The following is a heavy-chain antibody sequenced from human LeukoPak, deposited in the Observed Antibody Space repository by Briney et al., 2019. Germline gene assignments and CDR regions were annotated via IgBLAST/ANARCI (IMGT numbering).Heavy chain of an antibody. Sequence: ASVKVSCKASGGTFSSYAISWVRQAPGQGLEWMGGIIPIFGTANYAQKFQGRVTITADEPTSTAYMELSSLRSEDTAVYYCARERSLYSSSPGGVYYYYGMDVWGQGTTVTVSS. V-gene: IGHV1-69*13. D-gene: IGHD6-13*01. CDR3: ARERSLYSSSPGGVYYYYGMDV. CDR2: IIPIFGTA. CDR1: GGTFSSYA. J-gene: IGHJ6*02.